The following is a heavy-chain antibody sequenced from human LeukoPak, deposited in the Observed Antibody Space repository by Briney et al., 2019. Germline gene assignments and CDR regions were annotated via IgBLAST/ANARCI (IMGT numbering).Heavy chain of an antibody. CDR2: IYTSGST. V-gene: IGHV4-4*07. CDR1: GGSISSYY. Sequence: SETLSLTCTVSGGSISSYYWSWIRQPAGKGLEWIGRIYTSGSTNYNPSLKSRVTISVDRSKNQFSLKLSSVTAADTAVYYCASYGSGSYAFDYWGQGTLVTVSS. D-gene: IGHD3-10*01. CDR3: ASYGSGSYAFDY. J-gene: IGHJ4*02.